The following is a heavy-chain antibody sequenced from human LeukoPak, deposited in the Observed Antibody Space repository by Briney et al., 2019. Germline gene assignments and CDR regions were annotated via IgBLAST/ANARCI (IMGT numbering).Heavy chain of an antibody. CDR3: VKGLVQTTMSYSVDY. CDR1: GFTFTNYA. Sequence: GGSLRLSCAASGFTFTNYAMHWVRQTPGKGLEWVALISSDGSKNIYADPVKGRFTVSRDNSKNTLYLQMNSLRAEDTAVYYCVKGLVQTTMSYSVDYWGQGALVTVSS. J-gene: IGHJ4*02. V-gene: IGHV3-30*18. CDR2: ISSDGSKN. D-gene: IGHD1-1*01.